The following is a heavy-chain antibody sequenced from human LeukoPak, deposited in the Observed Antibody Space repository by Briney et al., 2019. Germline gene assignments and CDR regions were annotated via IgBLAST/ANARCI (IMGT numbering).Heavy chain of an antibody. V-gene: IGHV1-18*01. CDR1: GYTFTSYG. J-gene: IGHJ5*02. Sequence: ASVKVSCKASGYTFTSYGTSWVRQAPGQGLEWMGWISAYNGNTNYAQKLQGRVTMTTDTSTSTAYMELRSLRSDDTAVYYCARDRNGAAVAGTGGNWFDPWGQGTLVTVSS. CDR3: ARDRNGAAVAGTGGNWFDP. D-gene: IGHD6-19*01. CDR2: ISAYNGNT.